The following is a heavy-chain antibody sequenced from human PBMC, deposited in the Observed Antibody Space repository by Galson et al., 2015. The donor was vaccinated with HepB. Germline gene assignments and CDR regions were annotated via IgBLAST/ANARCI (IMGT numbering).Heavy chain of an antibody. CDR2: TYYRSKWYN. CDR1: GDSVSSNSAA. D-gene: IGHD6-19*01. V-gene: IGHV6-1*01. J-gene: IGHJ5*02. CDR3: AREGYSSGWYEGDWFDP. Sequence: CAISGDSVSSNSAAWNWIRQSPSRGLEWLGRTYYRSKWYNDYAVSVKSRITINPDTSKNQFSLQLNSVTPEDTAVYYCAREGYSSGWYEGDWFDPWGQGTLVTVSS.